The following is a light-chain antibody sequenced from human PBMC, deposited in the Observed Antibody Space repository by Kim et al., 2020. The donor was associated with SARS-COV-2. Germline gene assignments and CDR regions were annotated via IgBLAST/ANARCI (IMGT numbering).Light chain of an antibody. Sequence: LSTGESATLSCRASQNVSPPSVAWYQQKPGQAPRLVIYGASSRATGIPDRFSGSGSGTDFTLTISRLEPEDFAVYHCHHYGSSPPTFGQGTKLEI. V-gene: IGKV3-20*01. CDR3: HHYGSSPPT. J-gene: IGKJ2*01. CDR1: QNVSPPS. CDR2: GAS.